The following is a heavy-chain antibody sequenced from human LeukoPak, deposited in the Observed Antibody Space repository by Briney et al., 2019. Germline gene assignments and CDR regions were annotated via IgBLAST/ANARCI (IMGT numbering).Heavy chain of an antibody. V-gene: IGHV3-21*01. CDR1: GFTFSSYS. D-gene: IGHD2-15*01. CDR3: ARDLEDIVVVVAATHASAFDI. CDR2: ISSSSSYI. J-gene: IGHJ3*02. Sequence: TGGSLRLSCAASGFTFSSYSMTWVRQAPGKGLEWVSSISSSSSYIYYADSVKGRFTISRDNAKNSLYLQMNSLRAEDTAVYYCARDLEDIVVVVAATHASAFDIWGRGTMVTVSS.